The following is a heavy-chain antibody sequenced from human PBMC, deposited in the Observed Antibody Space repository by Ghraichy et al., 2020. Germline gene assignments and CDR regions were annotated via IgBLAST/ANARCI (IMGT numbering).Heavy chain of an antibody. V-gene: IGHV3-72*01. D-gene: IGHD3-10*01. J-gene: IGHJ4*02. CDR1: GFIFSDHY. CDR3: VGSYSETRAYGSYFES. CDR2: IRNKANGQTT. Sequence: GESLNISCAAASGFIFSDHYMDWVRQAPGKGPEWVARIRNKANGQTTEYAASVKGRFTVSRDDSENSLFLQMNNLKMEDTATYYCVGSYSETRAYGSYFESWGQGTLITVSS.